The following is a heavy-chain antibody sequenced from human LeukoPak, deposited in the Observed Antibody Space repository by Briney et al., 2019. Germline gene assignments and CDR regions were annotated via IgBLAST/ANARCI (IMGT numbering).Heavy chain of an antibody. D-gene: IGHD6-19*01. Sequence: GGSLRLSCAASGFTFRTYSMNWVRQAPGKGLEWVSSVSSSSNYIYYADSVKGRFTISRDNAKNSLYLQMNSLRAEDAAVYYRARDSGSGCFDYWGQGTLVTVSS. CDR3: ARDSGSGCFDY. V-gene: IGHV3-21*01. J-gene: IGHJ4*02. CDR1: GFTFRTYS. CDR2: VSSSSNYI.